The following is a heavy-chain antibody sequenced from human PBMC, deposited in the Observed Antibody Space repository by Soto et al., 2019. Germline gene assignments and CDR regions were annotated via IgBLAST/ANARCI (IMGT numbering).Heavy chain of an antibody. CDR1: GGSISSSSYY. CDR3: ASSPSYYDFWSGYYTINWFDP. D-gene: IGHD3-3*01. V-gene: IGHV4-39*01. Sequence: QLQLQESGPGLVKPSETLSLTCTVSGGSISSSSYYWGWIRQPPGKGLEWIGSIYYSGSTYYNPSLKSRVTISVDTSKNQFSLKLSSVTAADTAVYYCASSPSYYDFWSGYYTINWFDPWGQGTLVTVSS. J-gene: IGHJ5*02. CDR2: IYYSGST.